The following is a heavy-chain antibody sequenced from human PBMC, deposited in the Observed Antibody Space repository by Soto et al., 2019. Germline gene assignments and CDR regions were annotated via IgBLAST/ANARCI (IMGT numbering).Heavy chain of an antibody. CDR3: ARDWVDTAIQGHYYYYYGMDV. CDR1: GYTFTGYY. Sequence: GASVNVSCKASGYTFTGYYMHWVRQAPGQGLEWMGWINPNSGGTNYAQKFQGRVTMTRDTSISTAYMELSRLRSDDTAVYYCARDWVDTAIQGHYYYYYGMDVWGQGTTVTVSS. CDR2: INPNSGGT. D-gene: IGHD5-18*01. J-gene: IGHJ6*02. V-gene: IGHV1-2*02.